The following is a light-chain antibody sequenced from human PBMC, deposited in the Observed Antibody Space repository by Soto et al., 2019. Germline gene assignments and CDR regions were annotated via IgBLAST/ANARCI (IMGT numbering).Light chain of an antibody. CDR2: GAS. Sequence: VLPQSPGILSLSPGEMATSSCRASQSVSSSYLAWYQQKPGQAPRLLIYGASSRATGIPDRFSGSGSGTDFTLSITRLEPEDFAVYYCQQYGSTPLTFGGGTKVDIK. CDR3: QQYGSTPLT. CDR1: QSVSSSY. J-gene: IGKJ4*01. V-gene: IGKV3-20*01.